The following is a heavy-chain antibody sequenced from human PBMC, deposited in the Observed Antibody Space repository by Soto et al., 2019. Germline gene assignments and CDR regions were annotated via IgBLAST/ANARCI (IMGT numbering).Heavy chain of an antibody. CDR1: VFICIRYY. D-gene: IGHD2-8*01. CDR3: EKETENGGGAFDI. Sequence: GGSLILSCAASVFICIRYYISLVLQAPVNGLEWVSTILVDGLTFYVDSVKGRFTISRDSSQNTVYLQMNSLTDGEKALYYCEKETENGGGAFDIRGKG. J-gene: IGHJ3*02. V-gene: IGHV3-23*01. CDR2: ILVDGLT.